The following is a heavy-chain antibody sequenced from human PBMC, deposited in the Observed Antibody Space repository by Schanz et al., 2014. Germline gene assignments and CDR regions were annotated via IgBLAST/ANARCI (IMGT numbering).Heavy chain of an antibody. CDR2: ISGSGGST. CDR3: ARKSLVSAHYDS. V-gene: IGHV3-23*01. CDR1: GFTFSSYA. D-gene: IGHD2-21*01. Sequence: EVQLLESGGGLVQPGGSLRLSCAASGFTFSSYAMSWVRQAPGKGLEWVSAISGSGGSTYYADSVKGRFTISRDNSKSTLYLQMSSLRAEDTAVYYCARKSLVSAHYDSWGQGTLVTVSS. J-gene: IGHJ4*02.